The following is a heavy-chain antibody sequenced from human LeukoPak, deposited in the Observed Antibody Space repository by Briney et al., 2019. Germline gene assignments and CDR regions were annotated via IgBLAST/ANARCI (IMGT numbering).Heavy chain of an antibody. V-gene: IGHV3-21*01. J-gene: IGHJ4*02. Sequence: GGSLRLSCAASGFTFSSYSMNWVRQAPGKGLEWVSSISSSSSYIYYADSVKGRFTISRDNAKNSLYLQMNSLRAEDTAVYYCARDVLGYYDSSGRDYWGQGTLVTVSS. CDR3: ARDVLGYYDSSGRDY. CDR1: GFTFSSYS. CDR2: ISSSSSYI. D-gene: IGHD3-22*01.